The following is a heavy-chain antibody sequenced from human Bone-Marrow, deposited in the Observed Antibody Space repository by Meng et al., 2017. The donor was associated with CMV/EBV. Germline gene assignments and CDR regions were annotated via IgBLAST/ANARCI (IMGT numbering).Heavy chain of an antibody. CDR2: IYYSGST. CDR3: ARGSLGYCSSTSCYTSKIHPKYYVDY. CDR1: GGSISSYY. J-gene: IGHJ4*02. V-gene: IGHV4-59*01. D-gene: IGHD2-2*02. Sequence: SETLSLTCTVSGGSISSYYWSWIRQPPGKGLEWIGYIYYSGSTNYNPSLKSRVTISVDTSKNQFSLKLSSVTAADTAVYYCARGSLGYCSSTSCYTSKIHPKYYVDYWGQGTLVTVSS.